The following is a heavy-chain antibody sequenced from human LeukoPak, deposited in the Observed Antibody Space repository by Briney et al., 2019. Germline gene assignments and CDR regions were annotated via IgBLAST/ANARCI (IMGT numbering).Heavy chain of an antibody. CDR2: IKQDGSEK. Sequence: GGSLRLSCAASGFTFSSYWMSWVRQAPGKGLEWVANIKQDGSEKYYVDSVKGRFTISRDNGKNSLYLQMNSLRAEDTAVYYCARDPTYYDFWSGYYRSAYFDYWGQGTLVTVSS. CDR3: ARDPTYYDFWSGYYRSAYFDY. J-gene: IGHJ4*02. V-gene: IGHV3-7*01. CDR1: GFTFSSYW. D-gene: IGHD3-3*01.